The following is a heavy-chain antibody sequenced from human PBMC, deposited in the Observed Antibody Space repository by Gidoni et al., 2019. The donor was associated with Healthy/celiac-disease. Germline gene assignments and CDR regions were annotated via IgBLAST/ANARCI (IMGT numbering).Heavy chain of an antibody. Sequence: EVQLLESGGGLVQPGGSLRLSCAASGFTFSSYAMSWVRQAPGKGLEWVSAISGSGGSTYYADPVKGRFTISRDNSKNTLYLQMNSLRAEDTAVYYCAKDRLKHGGPYWYFDLWGRGTLVTVSS. CDR2: ISGSGGST. CDR3: AKDRLKHGGPYWYFDL. V-gene: IGHV3-23*01. CDR1: GFTFSSYA. D-gene: IGHD2-15*01. J-gene: IGHJ2*01.